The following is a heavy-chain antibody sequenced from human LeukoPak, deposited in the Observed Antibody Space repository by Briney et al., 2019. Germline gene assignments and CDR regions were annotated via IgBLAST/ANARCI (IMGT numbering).Heavy chain of an antibody. CDR1: GYIFTNYG. Sequence: ASVKVSCKASGYIFTNYGFTWVRQAPGQGLEWMGWIGPYNVNTRYAQKFQGRVTLTADTSTNTAYMELRSLTSDDTATYYCARSSSYYWTYWGQGTLVTVSS. V-gene: IGHV1-18*01. CDR3: ARSSSYYWTY. CDR2: IGPYNVNT. J-gene: IGHJ4*02. D-gene: IGHD3-22*01.